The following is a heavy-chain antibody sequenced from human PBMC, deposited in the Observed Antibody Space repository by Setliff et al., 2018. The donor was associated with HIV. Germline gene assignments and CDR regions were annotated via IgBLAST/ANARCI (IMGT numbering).Heavy chain of an antibody. D-gene: IGHD2-8*01. V-gene: IGHV4-39*02. CDR1: GASISNSNSY. CDR2: IYSSGSP. CDR3: ARGYCTNAVCSDAFDI. Sequence: SETLSLTCTVYGASISNSNSYWGWIRQPPGKRLEWLGSIYSSGSPSYNPSLSSRLTISVDTSKNHVSLRLSSVTAADTAVYYCARGYCTNAVCSDAFDIWGQGTMVTVSS. J-gene: IGHJ3*02.